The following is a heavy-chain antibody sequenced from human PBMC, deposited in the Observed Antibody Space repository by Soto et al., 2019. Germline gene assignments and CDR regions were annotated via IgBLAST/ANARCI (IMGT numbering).Heavy chain of an antibody. CDR3: AKAPSPYAIFGVVIPGSDY. D-gene: IGHD3-3*01. Sequence: GGSLRLSCAASGFTFSSYAMSWVRQAPGKGLEWVSAISGSGGSTYYADSVKGRVTISRDNSKNTLYLQMNSLRAEDTAVYYCAKAPSPYAIFGVVIPGSDYWGQGTLVTVSS. CDR1: GFTFSSYA. CDR2: ISGSGGST. J-gene: IGHJ4*02. V-gene: IGHV3-23*01.